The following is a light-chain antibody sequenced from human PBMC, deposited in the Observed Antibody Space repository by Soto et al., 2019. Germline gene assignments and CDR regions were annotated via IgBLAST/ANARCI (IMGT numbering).Light chain of an antibody. V-gene: IGKV4-1*01. J-gene: IGKJ4*01. CDR1: QSVLYSSNNKNY. Sequence: DIVMTQSPDSLAVSLGERATINCKSSQSVLYSSNNKNYLAWYQQKPGQPPKLLIYWASTRESGVPDRFSGSGSGTDFTLTISSLQAEDGAVYYGQQYYSTPLPFGGGTKVENK. CDR2: WAS. CDR3: QQYYSTPLP.